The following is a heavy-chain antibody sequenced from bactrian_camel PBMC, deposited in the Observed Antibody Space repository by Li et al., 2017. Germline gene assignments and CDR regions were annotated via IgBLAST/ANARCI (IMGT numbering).Heavy chain of an antibody. CDR1: GFTFSNYA. Sequence: ESGGGSVQPGGSLRLSCAASGFTFSNYAMNWVRQAPGKGLEWVSVISSGGGSTYYADSVKGRFTISGDNAKNTLYLELNSLKTEDTAMYYCAALGGVWTYFAYWGKGTQVTVS. V-gene: IGHV3S40*01. J-gene: IGHJ4*01. D-gene: IGHD2*01. CDR3: AALGGVWTYFAY. CDR2: ISSGGGST.